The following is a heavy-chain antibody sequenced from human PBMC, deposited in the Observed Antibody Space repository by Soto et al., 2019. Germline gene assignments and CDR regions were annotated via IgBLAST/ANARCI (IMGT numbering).Heavy chain of an antibody. V-gene: IGHV3-49*05. J-gene: IGHJ4*02. D-gene: IGHD3-10*01. CDR1: GFTFGDYA. CDR3: TRRYYGSGSYYPDFDY. Sequence: EVQLVESGGGLVKPGRSLRLSGTASGFTFGDYAMSWFRQAPGKGLEWVGFIRSKAYGGTTEYAASVKGRFTISRDDSKSIAYLQMNSLKTEDTAVYYCTRRYYGSGSYYPDFDYWGQGTLVTVSS. CDR2: IRSKAYGGTT.